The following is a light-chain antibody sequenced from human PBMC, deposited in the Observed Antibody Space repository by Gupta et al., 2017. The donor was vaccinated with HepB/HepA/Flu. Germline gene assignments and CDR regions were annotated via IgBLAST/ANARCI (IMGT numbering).Light chain of an antibody. Sequence: DIVLTQSPAPLPLSHGERATLSCRASQSVSSYLAWYQHKPGQAPRLLMYDASSRATGIPARFSGSGSGTDFTLNISNIEPEDFAVYYCQQRSSWPRTFGQGTKAEIK. J-gene: IGKJ1*01. CDR2: DAS. V-gene: IGKV3-11*01. CDR3: QQRSSWPRT. CDR1: QSVSSY.